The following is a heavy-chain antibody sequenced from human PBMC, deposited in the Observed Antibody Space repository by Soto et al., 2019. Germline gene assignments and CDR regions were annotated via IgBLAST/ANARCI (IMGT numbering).Heavy chain of an antibody. CDR2: ISYDGSNK. V-gene: IGHV3-30-3*01. CDR1: GFTFSSYA. Sequence: ESGGGVVQPGRSLRLSCAASGFTFSSYAMHWVRQAPGKGLEWVAVISYDGSNKYYADSVKGRFTISRDNSKNTLYLQMNSLRAEDTAVYYCATRWGSSGYFDYWGQGTLVTVSS. D-gene: IGHD3-22*01. CDR3: ATRWGSSGYFDY. J-gene: IGHJ4*02.